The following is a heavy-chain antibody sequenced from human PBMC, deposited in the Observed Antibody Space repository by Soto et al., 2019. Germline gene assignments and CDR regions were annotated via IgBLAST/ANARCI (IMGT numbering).Heavy chain of an antibody. CDR1: GFTFSSYA. CDR2: ISGSGGST. CDR3: AKDILSIAVAGHFDY. V-gene: IGHV3-23*01. J-gene: IGHJ4*02. D-gene: IGHD6-19*01. Sequence: GESLKISCAASGFTFSSYAMSWVRQAPGKGLEWVSAISGSGGSTYYADSVKGRFTISRDNSKNTLYLQMNSLRAEDTAVYYCAKDILSIAVAGHFDYWGQGTLVTVSS.